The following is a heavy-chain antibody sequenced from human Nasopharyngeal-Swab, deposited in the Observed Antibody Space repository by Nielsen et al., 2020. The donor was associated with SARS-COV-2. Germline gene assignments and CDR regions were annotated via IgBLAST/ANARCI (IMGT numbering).Heavy chain of an antibody. D-gene: IGHD6-19*01. V-gene: IGHV3-48*04. CDR1: GFTFSSYG. J-gene: IGHJ5*02. CDR3: ARASRGWS. CDR2: ISTSGATI. Sequence: GESLKISCAASGFTFSSYGMHWVRQAPGKGLEWVSYISTSGATIHYADSVRGRFTISRDNAKKSLHLQMNSLRAEDTAVYYCARASRGWSWGQGTPVTVSS.